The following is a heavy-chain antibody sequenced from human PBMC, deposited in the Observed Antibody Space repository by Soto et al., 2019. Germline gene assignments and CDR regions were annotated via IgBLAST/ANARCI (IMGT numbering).Heavy chain of an antibody. CDR1: GGSISNYY. V-gene: IGHV4-59*01. CDR2: IYYSGST. Sequence: QVQLQESGPGLVKPSETLSLTCTVSGGSISNYYWTWIRQPPGKGLEWMGYIYYSGSTNYNPSLKSRVTIAVDTSKNQFSLKLSPVTAADTAVYYCANLQWADYGGIFDPWGQGTLVTVSS. D-gene: IGHD4-17*01. J-gene: IGHJ5*02. CDR3: ANLQWADYGGIFDP.